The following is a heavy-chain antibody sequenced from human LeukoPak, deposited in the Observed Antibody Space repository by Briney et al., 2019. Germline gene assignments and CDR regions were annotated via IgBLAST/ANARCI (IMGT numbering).Heavy chain of an antibody. CDR2: INHSGST. CDR1: GGSFSGYY. D-gene: IGHD3-10*01. CDR3: ARLTATRYYYGSGSHYYYGMDV. V-gene: IGHV4-34*01. J-gene: IGHJ6*02. Sequence: SETLSLTCAVYGGSFSGYYWSWIRQPPGKGLEWIGEINHSGSTNYNPSLKSRVTISVDTSKNQFSLKLSSVTAADTAVYYCARLTATRYYYGSGSHYYYGMDVWGQGTTVTVSS.